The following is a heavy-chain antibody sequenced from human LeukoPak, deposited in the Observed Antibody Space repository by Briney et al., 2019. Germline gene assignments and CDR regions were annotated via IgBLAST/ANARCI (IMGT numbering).Heavy chain of an antibody. CDR3: AKGSHRANLRYFDWLSRAYFDY. CDR1: GFTFSSYA. D-gene: IGHD3-9*01. Sequence: PGGSLRLSCAASGFTFSSYAMSWVRQAPGKGLEWVSAISGSGGSTYYADSVKGRFTISRDNSKNTLYLQMNSLRAEDTAVYYCAKGSHRANLRYFDWLSRAYFDYWGQGTLVTVSS. V-gene: IGHV3-23*01. CDR2: ISGSGGST. J-gene: IGHJ4*02.